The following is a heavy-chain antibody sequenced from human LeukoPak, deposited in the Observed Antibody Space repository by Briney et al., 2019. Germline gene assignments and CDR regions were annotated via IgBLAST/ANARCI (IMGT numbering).Heavy chain of an antibody. CDR1: GGSFSGYS. V-gene: IGHV4-34*01. CDR3: ARAPGPEGFDP. CDR2: IYYSGST. J-gene: IGHJ5*02. Sequence: PSETLSLTCAVYGGSFSGYSWTWIRQPPGKGLEWIGSIYYSGSTYYNPSLKSRVTISVDTSKNQFSLKLSSVTAADTAVYYCARAPGPEGFDPWGQGTLVTVSS.